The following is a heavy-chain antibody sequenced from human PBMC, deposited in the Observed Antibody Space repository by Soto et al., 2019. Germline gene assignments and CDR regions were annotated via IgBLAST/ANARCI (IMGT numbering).Heavy chain of an antibody. D-gene: IGHD2-15*01. CDR3: ASQGYCSGGTCGGY. V-gene: IGHV3-74*01. CDR1: GFTFSSYW. CDR2: INSDGRSI. Sequence: EVQLVESGGGLVQPGGSLRLSCAASGFTFSSYWMHWVRQAPGKGLVWVSRINSDGRSISYVDSVKGRFTISRDNAKNTLNLQMDRLRAEDTAMEYCASQGYCSGGTCGGYWGQGTLVTVSS. J-gene: IGHJ4*02.